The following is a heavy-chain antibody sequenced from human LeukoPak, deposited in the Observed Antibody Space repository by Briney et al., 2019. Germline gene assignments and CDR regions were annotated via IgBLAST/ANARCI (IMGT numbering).Heavy chain of an antibody. CDR3: ARGGNGGGIGGFGELSESYGMDV. CDR1: GGSISSYY. V-gene: IGHV4-59*01. Sequence: SETLSLTCTVSGGSISSYYWSWIRQPPGKGLEWIGYIYYSGSTNYNPSLKSRVTISVDTSKNQFSLKLSSVTAADTAVYYCARGGNGGGIGGFGELSESYGMDVWGQGTTVTVSS. J-gene: IGHJ6*02. CDR2: IYYSGST. D-gene: IGHD3-10*01.